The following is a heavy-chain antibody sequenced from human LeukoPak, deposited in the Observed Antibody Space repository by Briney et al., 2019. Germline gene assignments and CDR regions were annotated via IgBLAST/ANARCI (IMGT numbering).Heavy chain of an antibody. J-gene: IGHJ5*02. V-gene: IGHV3-21*01. CDR2: ISSSSSYI. CDR1: GFTFSSYS. CDR3: ARHLPTAIGHWFDP. Sequence: GGSLRLSCAASGFTFSSYSMNWVRQAPGKGLEWVSSISSSSSYIYYADSVKGRFTISRDNAKNSLYLQMNSLRAEDTAVYYCARHLPTAIGHWFDPWGQGNLVTVSS. D-gene: IGHD2-21*02.